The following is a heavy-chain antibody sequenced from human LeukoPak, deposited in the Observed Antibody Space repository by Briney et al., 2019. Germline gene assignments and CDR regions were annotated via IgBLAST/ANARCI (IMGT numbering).Heavy chain of an antibody. CDR2: INSSSSTI. Sequence: GGSLRLSCAASGFTFSSYSMNWVRQAPGKGLEWVSYINSSSSTIYYADSVKGRFTISRDNAKNSLYLQMNSLRAEDTAVYYCARDPEGIAAAGTGNYYGMDVWGQGTTVTVSS. CDR3: ARDPEGIAAAGTGNYYGMDV. CDR1: GFTFSSYS. V-gene: IGHV3-48*01. D-gene: IGHD6-13*01. J-gene: IGHJ6*02.